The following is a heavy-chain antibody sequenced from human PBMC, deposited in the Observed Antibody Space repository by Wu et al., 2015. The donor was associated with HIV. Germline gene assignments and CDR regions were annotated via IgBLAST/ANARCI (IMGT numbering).Heavy chain of an antibody. Sequence: VQLVQSGPDVKAPGTSMKVSCRISGFAFINYYISWVQQAPGKGLKWMGFVDPENGQTMYAEKFRRRVTITADRSTDTAYMELTRLTPEDTAIYYCAKEGGAIAVSGGGIYYFDYWGQGTLVTVSS. J-gene: IGHJ4*02. CDR3: AKEGGAIAVSGGGIYYFDY. V-gene: IGHV1-69-2*01. CDR2: VDPENGQT. CDR1: GFAFINYY. D-gene: IGHD6-19*01.